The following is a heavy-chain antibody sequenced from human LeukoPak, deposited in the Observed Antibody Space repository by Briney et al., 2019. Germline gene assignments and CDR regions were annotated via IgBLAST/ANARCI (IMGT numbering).Heavy chain of an antibody. D-gene: IGHD6-19*01. J-gene: IGHJ4*02. CDR2: ISYDGSNK. Sequence: GRSLRLSCAASGFTFSSYAMHWVRQAPGKGLEWVAVISYDGSNKYYADSVKGRFTISRGNSKNTLYLQMNSLRAEDTAVYYCARSISGWENFDYWGQGTLVTVSS. CDR3: ARSISGWENFDY. V-gene: IGHV3-30-3*01. CDR1: GFTFSSYA.